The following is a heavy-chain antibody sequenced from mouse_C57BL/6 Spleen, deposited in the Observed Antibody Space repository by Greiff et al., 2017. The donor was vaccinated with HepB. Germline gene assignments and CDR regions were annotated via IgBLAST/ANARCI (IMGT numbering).Heavy chain of an antibody. CDR2: IYPGDGDT. D-gene: IGHD3-2*02. CDR1: GYAFSSSW. Sequence: VQLQQSGPELVKPGASVKISCKASGYAFSSSWMNWVKQRPGKGLEWIGRIYPGDGDTNYNGKFKGKATLTADKSSSTAYMQLSSLTSEDSAVYFCARSHSSGLDYWGQGTTLTVSS. J-gene: IGHJ2*01. V-gene: IGHV1-82*01. CDR3: ARSHSSGLDY.